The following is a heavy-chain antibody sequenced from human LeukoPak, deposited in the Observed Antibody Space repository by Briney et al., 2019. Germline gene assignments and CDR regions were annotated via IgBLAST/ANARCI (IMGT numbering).Heavy chain of an antibody. CDR3: ARGYSSTWFKTWDF. V-gene: IGHV4-59*08. D-gene: IGHD6-13*01. J-gene: IGHJ4*02. CDR2: IYYSGTT. CDR1: GGSISTYY. Sequence: PSETLSLTCTVSGGSISTYYWSWIRQPPGEGLEWIGYIYYSGTTNYNPSLKSRVTISVDTSKNQFSLRLTSVTAADTAVYYCARGYSSTWFKTWDFWGQGTLVTVSS.